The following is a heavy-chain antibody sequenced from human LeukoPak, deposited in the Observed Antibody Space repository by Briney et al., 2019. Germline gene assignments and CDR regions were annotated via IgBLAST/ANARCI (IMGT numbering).Heavy chain of an antibody. Sequence: PSETLSLTCTVSGGSISTFYWSWIRQRPGKGLEWIGYIYYSETTNYNPSLKSRVTISVGMSKSQFSLTLSSVTAADTALYYCARHGPLYDIWSAQFYFDYWGQGTLVAVSS. CDR3: ARHGPLYDIWSAQFYFDY. J-gene: IGHJ4*02. CDR1: GGSISTFY. V-gene: IGHV4-59*08. CDR2: IYYSETT. D-gene: IGHD3-3*01.